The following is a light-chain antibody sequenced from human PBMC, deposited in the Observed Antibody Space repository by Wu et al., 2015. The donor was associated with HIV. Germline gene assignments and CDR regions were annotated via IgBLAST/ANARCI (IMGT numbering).Light chain of an antibody. CDR3: QQYENFTIT. V-gene: IGKV1-33*01. Sequence: DIQMTQSPSSLSAFVGDRVTISCQASQDISDHLNWYQQKVGRAPKLLIYDASNVEAGVPSGLSGSGSGTNFTFTISSLQPEDFATYYCQQYENFTITFGGGTRV. CDR2: DAS. CDR1: QDISDH. J-gene: IGKJ4*01.